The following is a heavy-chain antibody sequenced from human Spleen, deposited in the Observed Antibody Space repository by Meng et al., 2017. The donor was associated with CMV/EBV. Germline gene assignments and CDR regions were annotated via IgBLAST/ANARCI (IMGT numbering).Heavy chain of an antibody. CDR3: ARSRTGVFGYFDL. CDR1: GYTFTDYY. J-gene: IGHJ2*01. D-gene: IGHD7-27*01. CDR2: INPNTGDT. V-gene: IGHV1-2*06. Sequence: QVQLVQSGAEVKKPGASVKASCKSSGYTFTDYYIHWVRQAPGKGLEWMGRINPNTGDTNYAPKFQGRVTMTRDTSIRTAYMELRRLRSDDTAVYYCARSRTGVFGYFDLRGRGTLVTVSS.